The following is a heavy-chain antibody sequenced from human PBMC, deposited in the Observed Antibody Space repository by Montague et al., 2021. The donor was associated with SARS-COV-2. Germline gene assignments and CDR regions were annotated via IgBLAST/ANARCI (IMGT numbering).Heavy chain of an antibody. CDR1: GGSFSRYS. V-gene: IGHV4-34*01. CDR2: ITNSGSV. Sequence: SETLSLTSALYGGSFSRYSYNWVRQAPGKGLEWIGEITNSGSVNYQPSLNNRVTISVDPSKSQVSLRLTSVTVADTAIYFCARQKLRPHKPIKKEFYYYGLDIWGQGTTVTVS. CDR3: ARQKLRPHKPIKKEFYYYGLDI. J-gene: IGHJ6*02.